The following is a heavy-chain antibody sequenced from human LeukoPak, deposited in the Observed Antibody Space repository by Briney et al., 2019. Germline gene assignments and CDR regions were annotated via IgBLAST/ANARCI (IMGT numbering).Heavy chain of an antibody. CDR2: IIPIFGTA. V-gene: IGHV1-69*05. CDR3: ARATVPAAATDYYYYYYMDV. CDR1: GGTFSSYA. D-gene: IGHD2-2*01. J-gene: IGHJ6*03. Sequence: ASVKVSCKASGGTFSSYAISWVRRAPGQGLEWMGGIIPIFGTANYAQKFQGRVTITTDESTSTAYMELSSLRSEDTAVYYCARATVPAAATDYYYYYYMDVWGKGTTVTVPS.